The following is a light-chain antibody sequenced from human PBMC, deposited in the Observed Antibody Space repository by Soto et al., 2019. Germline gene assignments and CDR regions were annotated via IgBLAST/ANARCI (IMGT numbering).Light chain of an antibody. CDR1: QSISSW. Sequence: DIQMTQSPSTLSASVGDRVTITCRASQSISSWLAWYQQKPGKAPKLMIYKASSLESGVPSRFRGSGSGTEFTHTISSLQPDDFATYYCQQYNSYSWTFGQGTKVEIK. CDR3: QQYNSYSWT. J-gene: IGKJ1*01. V-gene: IGKV1-5*03. CDR2: KAS.